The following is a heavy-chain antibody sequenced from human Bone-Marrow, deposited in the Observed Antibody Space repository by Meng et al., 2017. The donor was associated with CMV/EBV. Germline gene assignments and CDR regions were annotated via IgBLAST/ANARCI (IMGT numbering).Heavy chain of an antibody. V-gene: IGHV1-2*02. D-gene: IGHD1-26*01. CDR3: ARVPVVGATPFDY. CDR1: GYTFTGYY. J-gene: IGHJ4*02. CDR2: INPNSGGT. Sequence: ASVKVSCKASGYTFTGYYMHWVRQAPGQGLEWMGWINPNSGGTNYAQKFQGRVTMTRDTSISTAYMELSRLRSDDTAVYYCARVPVVGATPFDYWGQGTLVTVSS.